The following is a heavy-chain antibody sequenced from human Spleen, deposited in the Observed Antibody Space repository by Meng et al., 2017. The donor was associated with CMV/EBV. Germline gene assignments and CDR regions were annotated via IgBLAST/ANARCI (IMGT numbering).Heavy chain of an antibody. V-gene: IGHV3-23*03. J-gene: IGHJ4*02. CDR1: GFTFSSYA. D-gene: IGHD3-3*01. CDR3: AKGYDFWSLLDY. Sequence: GESLKISCAASGFTFSSYAMSWVRQAPGKGLEWVSVIYAGDGSTYYADSVKGRITISRDNSKNTLYLQMNSLRAEDTAVYYCAKGYDFWSLLDYWGQGTLVTVSS. CDR2: IYAGDGST.